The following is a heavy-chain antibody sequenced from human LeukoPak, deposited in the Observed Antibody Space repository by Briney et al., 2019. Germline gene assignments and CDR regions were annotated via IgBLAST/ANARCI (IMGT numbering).Heavy chain of an antibody. D-gene: IGHD2-2*02. CDR3: AKDSRRYCSSTSCYSGFDY. CDR2: ISWNSGSI. CDR1: GFTFDDYA. Sequence: SGGSLRLSCAASGFTFDDYAMHWVRQAPGKGLEWVSGISWNSGSIGYADSVKCRFTISRDNAKNSLYLQMNSPRAEDMALYYCAKDSRRYCSSTSCYSGFDYWGQGTLVTVSS. J-gene: IGHJ4*02. V-gene: IGHV3-9*03.